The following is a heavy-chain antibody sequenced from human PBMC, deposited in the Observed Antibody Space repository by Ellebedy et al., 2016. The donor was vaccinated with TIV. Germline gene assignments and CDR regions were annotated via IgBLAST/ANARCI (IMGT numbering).Heavy chain of an antibody. Sequence: PGGSLRLSCVGSGFTFSSYAMNWVRQAPGKGLEWVSRIGVGGASTYYADSVKGRITISRDNSKNTLYLQMNSLRAEDTAVYYCAREAWDGDYYVDYWGQGTLVTVST. CDR2: IGVGGAST. D-gene: IGHD4-17*01. CDR3: AREAWDGDYYVDY. V-gene: IGHV3-23*01. CDR1: GFTFSSYA. J-gene: IGHJ4*02.